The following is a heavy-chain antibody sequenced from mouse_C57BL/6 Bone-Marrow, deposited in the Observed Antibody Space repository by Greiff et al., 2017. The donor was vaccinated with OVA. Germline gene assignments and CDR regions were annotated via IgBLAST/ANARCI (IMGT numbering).Heavy chain of an antibody. J-gene: IGHJ3*01. CDR3: ARPEDYAWFAY. Sequence: QVQLKQSGPELVKPGASVKISCKASGYAFSSSWMNWVKQRPGEGLEWIGRIYPGDGDTNYNGKFKGKATLTADKSSSTAYMQLSILTSEDSAVYFCARPEDYAWFAYWGQGTLVTVSA. D-gene: IGHD2-4*01. CDR1: GYAFSSSW. CDR2: IYPGDGDT. V-gene: IGHV1-82*01.